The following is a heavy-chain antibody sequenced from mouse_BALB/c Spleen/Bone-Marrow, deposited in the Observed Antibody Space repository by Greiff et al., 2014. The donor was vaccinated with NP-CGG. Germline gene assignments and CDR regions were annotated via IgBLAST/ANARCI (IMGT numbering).Heavy chain of an antibody. J-gene: IGHJ2*01. D-gene: IGHD2-14*01. V-gene: IGHV5-17*02. CDR3: ARRYRYDYFDY. CDR1: GFTFSSFG. Sequence: DVHLVESGGGLVQPGGSRKLSCAASGFTFSSFGMHWVRQAPEKGLEWVAYISSGSSTIYYADTVKGRFTISRDNPKNTLFLEMTSLRSEDTAKYYCARRYRYDYFDYWGQGTTLTVSS. CDR2: ISSGSSTI.